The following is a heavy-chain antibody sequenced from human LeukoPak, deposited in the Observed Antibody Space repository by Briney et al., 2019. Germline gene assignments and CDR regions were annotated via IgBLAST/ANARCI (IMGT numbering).Heavy chain of an antibody. Sequence: PGGSLRLSCVASGFTFSTHTMYGVRLAPGKGLEWVSIIGRGGGGIHYTDSVRGRFTNSRDDSKNTLYLQMNSLRAEDTALYYCAHDPNWEMDYWGQGVLVTVSS. CDR1: GFTFSTHT. CDR2: IGRGGGGI. CDR3: AHDPNWEMDY. D-gene: IGHD7-27*01. V-gene: IGHV3-23*01. J-gene: IGHJ4*02.